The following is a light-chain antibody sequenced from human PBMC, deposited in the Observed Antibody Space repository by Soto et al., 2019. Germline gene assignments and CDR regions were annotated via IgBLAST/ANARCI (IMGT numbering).Light chain of an antibody. CDR3: QQRSNWPRT. Sequence: DIVLTQSPATPSSSPGERATLSCRASQSVSSSLGWYQQIPGQAPRLLIYDASNRATGIPARFSGSGSGTDFTLTISSLEPEDFAVYYCQQRSNWPRTFGQGT. CDR1: QSVSSS. V-gene: IGKV3-11*01. CDR2: DAS. J-gene: IGKJ2*01.